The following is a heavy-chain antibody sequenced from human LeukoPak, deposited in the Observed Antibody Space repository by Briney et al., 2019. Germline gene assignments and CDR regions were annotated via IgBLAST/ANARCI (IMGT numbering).Heavy chain of an antibody. CDR1: GFTFSTYV. CDR2: ISSSSTYI. J-gene: IGHJ4*02. CDR3: ARDDTSSWSYFDY. V-gene: IGHV3-21*01. Sequence: PGGSLRLSCAASGFTFSTYVMNWVRQAPGKGLEWVSSISSSSTYIYYADLVKGRFTISRDNAKNSLYLQMNSLSPEDTAVYYCARDDTSSWSYFDYWGQGTLVTVSS. D-gene: IGHD6-13*01.